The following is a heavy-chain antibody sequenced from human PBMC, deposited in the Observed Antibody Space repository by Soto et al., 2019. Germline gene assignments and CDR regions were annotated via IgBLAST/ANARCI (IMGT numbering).Heavy chain of an antibody. D-gene: IGHD1-26*01. CDR1: GDSITGSY. V-gene: IGHV4-59*01. Sequence: LSLTCTVSGDSITGSYWSWIRQPPGKTLEWIGYIYHSGTTTYNPSLKSRVSISVDTSKNQFSLRLTSVIAADTAVYYCARDMPYAAGSLAGCDYWGQGILVTVS. CDR3: ARDMPYAAGSLAGCDY. J-gene: IGHJ4*02. CDR2: IYHSGTT.